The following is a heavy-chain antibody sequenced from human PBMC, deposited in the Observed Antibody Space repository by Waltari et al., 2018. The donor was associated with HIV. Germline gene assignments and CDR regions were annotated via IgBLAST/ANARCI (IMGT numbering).Heavy chain of an antibody. J-gene: IGHJ6*02. CDR2: IYTGGST. CDR1: GFTVSSNY. CDR3: ASPDTTMVHGHYYFYHMDV. D-gene: IGHD5-18*01. V-gene: IGHV3-66*01. Sequence: EVQLVESGGGLVQPGGSLRLSCAASGFTVSSNYMSWVRQAPGKGLEWFSIIYTGGSTYYAHSVKGRFTISRDNSKNTLHLQMNSLRAEDTAVYYCASPDTTMVHGHYYFYHMDVWGQGTTVTVSS.